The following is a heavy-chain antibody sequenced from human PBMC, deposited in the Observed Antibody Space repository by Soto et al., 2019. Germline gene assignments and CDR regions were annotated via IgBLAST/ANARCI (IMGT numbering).Heavy chain of an antibody. V-gene: IGHV1-18*04. J-gene: IGHJ6*02. Sequence: ASVKVSCKASGYTFTSYGISWVRQAPGQGLEWMGWISAYNGNTNYAQKLQGRVSMTTDISTSTAYMDLRSLRSDDTAVYYCARGPAPSYYYYGLDVWGQGTTVTVSS. CDR2: ISAYNGNT. CDR1: GYTFTSYG. CDR3: ARGPAPSYYYYGLDV.